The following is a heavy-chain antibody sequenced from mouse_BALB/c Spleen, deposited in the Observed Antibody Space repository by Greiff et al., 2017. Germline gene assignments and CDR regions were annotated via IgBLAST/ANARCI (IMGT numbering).Heavy chain of an antibody. CDR2: ISSGGSYT. J-gene: IGHJ2*01. CDR1: GFTFSSYT. Sequence: EVQVVESGGGLVKPGGSLKLSCAASGFTFSSYTMSWVRQTPEKRLEWVATISSGGSYTYYPDSVKGRFTISRDNAKNTLYLQMSSLKSEDTAMYYCTREGGAVGRDYFDYWGQGTTLTVSS. D-gene: IGHD1-1*01. V-gene: IGHV5-6-4*01. CDR3: TREGGAVGRDYFDY.